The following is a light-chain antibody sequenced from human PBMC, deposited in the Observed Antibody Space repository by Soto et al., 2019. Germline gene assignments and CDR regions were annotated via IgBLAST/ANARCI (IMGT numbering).Light chain of an antibody. CDR2: DSS. Sequence: DVQMTQSPSSVSASIGDTVTITCRASQGISNWLAWYQQKPGKAPNLLVYDSSNLQSGVPSRFSGRGSGTDFSLTISSLQPEDFATYYCQQTDHFPHSFGQGNKLEIK. V-gene: IGKV1-12*01. J-gene: IGKJ2*01. CDR3: QQTDHFPHS. CDR1: QGISNW.